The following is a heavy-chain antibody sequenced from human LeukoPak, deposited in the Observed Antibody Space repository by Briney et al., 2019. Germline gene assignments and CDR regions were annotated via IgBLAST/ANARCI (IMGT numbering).Heavy chain of an antibody. J-gene: IGHJ4*02. CDR3: ARLGSSWSSDS. V-gene: IGHV3-33*01. Sequence: GGSLRLSCAASGFTFTSYGMHWVRQAPGKGLEWVALIWYDGRKEYYADSVKGRFTISRDDSRNTLYLQMSGLRAEDTAVYYCARLGSSWSSDSWGQGTLVTVSS. CDR1: GFTFTSYG. D-gene: IGHD6-13*01. CDR2: IWYDGRKE.